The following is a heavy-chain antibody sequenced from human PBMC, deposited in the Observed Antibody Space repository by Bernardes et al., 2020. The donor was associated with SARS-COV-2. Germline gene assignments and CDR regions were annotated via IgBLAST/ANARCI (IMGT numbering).Heavy chain of an antibody. D-gene: IGHD6-13*01. V-gene: IGHV3-33*01. CDR3: ARDDGQPSWDWFDS. Sequence: GGSLRLSCAASGFIFSNYGMHWVRQAPGRGLEWVAAIWHDGSDKYYADAVKGRFTISRDNYRNTLYLQMNSLRAEDTAMYYCARDDGQPSWDWFDSWGQGILVTVSS. CDR2: IWHDGSDK. CDR1: GFIFSNYG. J-gene: IGHJ5*01.